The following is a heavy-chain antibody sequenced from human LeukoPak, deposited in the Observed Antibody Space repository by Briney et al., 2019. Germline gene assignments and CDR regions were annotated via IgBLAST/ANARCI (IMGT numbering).Heavy chain of an antibody. CDR2: ISASSATI. CDR1: GFTFSDYS. V-gene: IGHV3-48*01. J-gene: IGHJ4*02. CDR3: AGDLNWGLDY. Sequence: GGSLRLSCAASGFTFSDYSVNWVRQAPGKGLEWISYISASSATIHYADSVKGRFSISRDNAKNSLYLQVNSLRAEDTAVYYCAGDLNWGLDYWGQGTLVTVSS. D-gene: IGHD7-27*01.